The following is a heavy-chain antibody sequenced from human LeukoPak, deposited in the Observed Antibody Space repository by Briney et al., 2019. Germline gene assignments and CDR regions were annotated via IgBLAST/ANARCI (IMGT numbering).Heavy chain of an antibody. CDR1: GVSISSTGYF. J-gene: IGHJ5*02. D-gene: IGHD1-14*01. Sequence: PSETLSLTCTVSGVSISSTGYFWSWIRQHPGKGLEWIGYIFNSASTNYNPSLKSRVTISVDTSKNQFSLKLTSVTAADTAVYYCAKGGPEASAGLSWFDPWGQGTLVTVSS. CDR2: IFNSAST. V-gene: IGHV4-31*03. CDR3: AKGGPEASAGLSWFDP.